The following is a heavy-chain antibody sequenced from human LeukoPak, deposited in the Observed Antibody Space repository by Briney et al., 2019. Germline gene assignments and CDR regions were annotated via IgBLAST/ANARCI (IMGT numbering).Heavy chain of an antibody. Sequence: PSETLSLTCTASGGSISSSRYYWGWLRQPPGKGLEWTGSIYYSGSTYYNPSLKSRVTISVDTSKNRFSLKLSSVTAADTAVYYCARDRGGSYYVRAFDIWGQGTMVTVSS. CDR1: GGSISSSRYY. V-gene: IGHV4-39*07. D-gene: IGHD1-26*01. J-gene: IGHJ3*02. CDR3: ARDRGGSYYVRAFDI. CDR2: IYYSGST.